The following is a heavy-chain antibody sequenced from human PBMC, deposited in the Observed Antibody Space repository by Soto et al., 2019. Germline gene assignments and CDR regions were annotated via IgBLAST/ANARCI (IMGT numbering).Heavy chain of an antibody. CDR1: GFSFSSYA. D-gene: IGHD3-3*01. CDR3: AKPRFFGVLIRNYFDY. J-gene: IGHJ4*02. Sequence: EVQLLESGGGLVQPGGSLRLSCAASGFSFSSYAMTWVRQAPGKGLEWVADISGSCGGTYYADSVKGRFTISRDHSKNKLYLQMNNLSAEDTDVYYCAKPRFFGVLIRNYFDYWGQGTLVTV. CDR2: ISGSCGGT. V-gene: IGHV3-23*01.